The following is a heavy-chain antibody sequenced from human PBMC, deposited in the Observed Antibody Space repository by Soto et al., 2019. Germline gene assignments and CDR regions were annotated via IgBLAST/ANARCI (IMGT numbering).Heavy chain of an antibody. CDR1: GGTFSSYA. CDR3: ARGPAYDRGYYFDY. CDR2: IIPIFGTA. V-gene: IGHV1-69*01. D-gene: IGHD3-22*01. Sequence: QVQLVQSGAEVKKPGSSVKVSCTASGGTFSSYAISWVRQAPGQGLEWMGGIIPIFGTANYAQKFQGRVTITADESTRTAYMELSSLRSEDTAVYYCARGPAYDRGYYFDYWGQGTLVTVSS. J-gene: IGHJ4*02.